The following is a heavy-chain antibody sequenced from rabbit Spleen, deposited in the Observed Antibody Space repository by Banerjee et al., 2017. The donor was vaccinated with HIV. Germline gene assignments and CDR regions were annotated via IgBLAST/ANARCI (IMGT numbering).Heavy chain of an antibody. CDR1: GFSFNEFSFNNGYD. J-gene: IGHJ6*01. CDR2: AYAGSSDST. V-gene: IGHV1S40*01. CDR3: ARDAGTSFSTYGMDL. Sequence: QSLEESGGGLVKPGASLTLTCKASGFSFNEFSFNNGYDMCWVRQAPGKGLEWVACAYAGSSDSTYSATWAKGRFTISKTSSTTVTLQMTSLTAADTATYFCARDAGTSFSTYGMDLWGPGPWSPS. D-gene: IGHD8-1*01.